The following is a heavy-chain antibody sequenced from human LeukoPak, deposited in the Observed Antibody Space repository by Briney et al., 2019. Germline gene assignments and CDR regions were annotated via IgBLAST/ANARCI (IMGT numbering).Heavy chain of an antibody. CDR3: ARSSYGSGSYYWYYFDY. Sequence: PSETLSLTCTVSGGSISSGSYYWSWIRQPAGKGLEWIGRIYTSGSTNYNPSLKSRVTISVDTSKNQFSLKLSSVTAADTAVYYCARSSYGSGSYYWYYFDYWGQGTLVTVSS. CDR2: IYTSGST. D-gene: IGHD3-10*01. J-gene: IGHJ4*02. V-gene: IGHV4-61*02. CDR1: GGSISSGSYY.